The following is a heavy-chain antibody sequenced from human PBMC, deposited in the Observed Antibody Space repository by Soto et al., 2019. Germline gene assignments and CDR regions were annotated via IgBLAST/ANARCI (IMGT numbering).Heavy chain of an antibody. Sequence: GASVKVSCKASGYTFTSYYMHWVRQAPGQGLEWMGIINPSGGSTSYAQKFQGRVTMTRDTSTSTVYMELSSLRSEDTAVYYCARDPGDFWSGYYLSGYYYGMDVWGQGTTVTVSS. J-gene: IGHJ6*02. CDR1: GYTFTSYY. V-gene: IGHV1-46*01. CDR3: ARDPGDFWSGYYLSGYYYGMDV. CDR2: INPSGGST. D-gene: IGHD3-3*01.